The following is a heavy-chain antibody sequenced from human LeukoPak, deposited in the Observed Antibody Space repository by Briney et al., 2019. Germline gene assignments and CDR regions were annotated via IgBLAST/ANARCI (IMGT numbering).Heavy chain of an antibody. D-gene: IGHD2-21*02. Sequence: ASVKVSCKASGYSFSDYYMHWVRQAPGQGLEWMGRINPNSDGTLYAQEFQGRVTMTSDTSINTAYMELSRLRSDDTAVYYCSKIGCGGYCHFPLKYWGQGTLVTVSS. CDR2: INPNSDGT. J-gene: IGHJ4*02. CDR3: SKIGCGGYCHFPLKY. CDR1: GYSFSDYY. V-gene: IGHV1-2*06.